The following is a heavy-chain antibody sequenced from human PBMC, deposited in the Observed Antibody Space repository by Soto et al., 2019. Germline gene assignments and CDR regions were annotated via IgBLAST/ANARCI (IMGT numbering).Heavy chain of an antibody. V-gene: IGHV1-18*01. Sequence: GASVKVSCKASGYTFTSYGITWVRQAPGQGLEWMGWISTYNGNTDYAQNLNGRVTMTTDTSTSTAYKKKSSLRSEDTAVYYCARDLFMYYDILTGYSKLNYFDYWGQGTLVTVSS. CDR3: ARDLFMYYDILTGYSKLNYFDY. J-gene: IGHJ4*02. CDR1: GYTFTSYG. CDR2: ISTYNGNT. D-gene: IGHD3-9*01.